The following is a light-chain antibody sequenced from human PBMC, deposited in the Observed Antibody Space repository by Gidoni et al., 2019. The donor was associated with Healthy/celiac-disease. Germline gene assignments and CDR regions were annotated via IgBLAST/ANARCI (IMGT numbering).Light chain of an antibody. CDR3: QQRSNWPPG. J-gene: IGKJ1*01. V-gene: IGKV3-11*01. CDR1: QSVSSY. CDR2: DAS. Sequence: EIVLTQSPATLSLSPGERATLSCRASQSVSSYLAWYQQNPGQAPRLLIYDASNRATGIPARFSGSGSGTDFTLTISSLEPEDFAVYYCQQRSNWPPGFGQGTKVEIK.